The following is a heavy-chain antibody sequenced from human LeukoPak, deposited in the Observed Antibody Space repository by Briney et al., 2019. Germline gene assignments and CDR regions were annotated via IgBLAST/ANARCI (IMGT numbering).Heavy chain of an antibody. Sequence: PSETLSLTCAVYGGSFSGYYWSWIRQPPGKGLDWIGEINHSGSTNYNPSLKSRVTISVDTCKNQYSLKLSSVTAADTAVYYCARGSAVPRGGSAPTQYYFDYWGQGTLVTASS. D-gene: IGHD4-23*01. J-gene: IGHJ4*02. CDR2: INHSGST. V-gene: IGHV4-34*01. CDR1: GGSFSGYY. CDR3: ARGSAVPRGGSAPTQYYFDY.